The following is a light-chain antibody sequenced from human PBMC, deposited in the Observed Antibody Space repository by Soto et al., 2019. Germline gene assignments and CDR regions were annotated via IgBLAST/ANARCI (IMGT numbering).Light chain of an antibody. CDR3: QQYDSSARTWT. Sequence: EIVLTQSPGTLSLSPGERATLSCRASQSVSSTYLAWYQQKPGQAPRLVMYGASNRATDIPDRFSGSGSGTDFTLTISRLEPEEFAVFYCQQYDSSARTWTFGQGTKVEI. J-gene: IGKJ1*01. CDR1: QSVSSTY. V-gene: IGKV3-20*01. CDR2: GAS.